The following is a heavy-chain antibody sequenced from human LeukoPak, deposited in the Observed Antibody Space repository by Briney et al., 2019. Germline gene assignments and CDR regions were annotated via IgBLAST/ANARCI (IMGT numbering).Heavy chain of an antibody. CDR3: AKDVPGDY. CDR1: GFTFSSYG. V-gene: IGHV3-30*18. CDR2: ISYDGSNK. Sequence: GGSLRLSCAASGFTFSSYGMHWVRQAPGKGLEWVAVISYDGSNKYYADSVKGRFTISRDNSKNTLYLQMNSLRAEDTAVYYCAKDVPGDYWGQGTLVTASS. J-gene: IGHJ4*02.